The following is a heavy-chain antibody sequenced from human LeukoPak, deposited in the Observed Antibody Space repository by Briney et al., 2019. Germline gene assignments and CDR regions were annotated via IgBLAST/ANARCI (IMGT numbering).Heavy chain of an antibody. CDR2: MNPNSGNT. V-gene: IGHV1-8*01. CDR3: ARGRGFYGSGSYSFATWFDP. Sequence: ASVKVSCKASGYTFTSYDINWVRQATGQGLEWMGWMNPNSGNTGYAQKFQGRVTMTRNTSISTAYMELRSVRSEDAAVYYCARGRGFYGSGSYSFATWFDPWGQGTLVTVSS. CDR1: GYTFTSYD. D-gene: IGHD3-10*01. J-gene: IGHJ5*02.